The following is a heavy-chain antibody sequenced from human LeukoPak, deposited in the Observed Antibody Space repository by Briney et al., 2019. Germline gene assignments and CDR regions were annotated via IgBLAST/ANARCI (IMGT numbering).Heavy chain of an antibody. CDR3: ARGFGELSWFDP. CDR2: INPNSGGT. Sequence: ASVKVSCKASGYTFTGYYMHWVRQAPGQGLEWMGRINPNSGGTNYAQKFQGWVTLTRDTSISTAYMELSRLRSDDTAVYYCARGFGELSWFDPWGQGTLVTVSS. CDR1: GYTFTGYY. J-gene: IGHJ5*02. V-gene: IGHV1-2*04. D-gene: IGHD3-10*01.